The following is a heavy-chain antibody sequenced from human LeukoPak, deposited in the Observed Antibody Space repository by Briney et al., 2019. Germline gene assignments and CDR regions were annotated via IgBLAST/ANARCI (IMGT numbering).Heavy chain of an antibody. V-gene: IGHV1-8*01. Sequence: GASVKVSCKASGYTFTSYDINWVRQATGQGLEWRGWMNPNSGNTGYAQKFQGRVTMTRNTSISTAYMELSSLRSEDTAVYYCARGSYSSSFYYYYYMDVWGKGTTVTVSS. D-gene: IGHD6-6*01. CDR2: MNPNSGNT. CDR1: GYTFTSYD. J-gene: IGHJ6*03. CDR3: ARGSYSSSFYYYYYMDV.